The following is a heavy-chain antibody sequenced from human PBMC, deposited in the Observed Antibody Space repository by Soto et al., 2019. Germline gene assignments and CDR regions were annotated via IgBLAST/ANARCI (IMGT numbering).Heavy chain of an antibody. CDR2: IYYSGST. J-gene: IGHJ6*02. V-gene: IGHV4-39*07. CDR1: GGSISSSSYY. D-gene: IGHD3-10*01. CDR3: ARGVMVRGLPYYYGMDV. Sequence: SSETLSLTCTVSGGSISSSSYYWGWIRQPPGKGLEWIGSIYYSGSTYYNPSLKSRVTISVDTSKNQFSLKLSSVTAADTAVYYCARGVMVRGLPYYYGMDVWGQGTTVTVSS.